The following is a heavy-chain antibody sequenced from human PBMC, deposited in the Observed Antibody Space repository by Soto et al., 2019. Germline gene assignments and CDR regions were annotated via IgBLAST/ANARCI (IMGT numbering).Heavy chain of an antibody. V-gene: IGHV3-33*01. CDR2: IWYDGSNP. CDR3: ARWGEKKTFDY. J-gene: IGHJ4*01. CDR1: GFTFRSNG. D-gene: IGHD3-16*01. Sequence: QVQLVESGGGVVQPGRSLRLSCAASGFTFRSNGMHWVRQAPGKGLEWVAVIWYDGSNPNYASSVKGRFTISRDNSKNTVDLQMNSLRVEDTAVYYCARWGEKKTFDYWGHGTLVTVSS.